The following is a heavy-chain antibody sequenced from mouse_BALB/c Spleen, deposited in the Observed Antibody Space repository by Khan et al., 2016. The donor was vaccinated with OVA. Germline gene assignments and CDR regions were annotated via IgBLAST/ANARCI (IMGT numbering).Heavy chain of an antibody. CDR1: GYTFTNYW. V-gene: IGHV1-63*01. CDR3: TRWATWFFDV. Sequence: QVQLQQSGTELIRPGTSVKMSCKASGYTFTNYWLGWVKQRPGHGLEWIGDIYPRGYYTNYNEKFKGKATLTVDKSSNTAYMQLSSLTSEDSAVYFCTRWATWFFDVWGAGTTVTVSS. D-gene: IGHD3-1*01. J-gene: IGHJ1*01. CDR2: IYPRGYYT.